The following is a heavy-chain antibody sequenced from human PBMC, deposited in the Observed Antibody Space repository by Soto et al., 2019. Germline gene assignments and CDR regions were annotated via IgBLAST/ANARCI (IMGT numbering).Heavy chain of an antibody. D-gene: IGHD3-22*01. V-gene: IGHV1-69*01. Sequence: SSASYSCNPAGGTPNTNATEWGRQVTGQGLQWMGGIVPLFGKANYAQKFQGRVTITADEATNTAYMELRSLRSEDTAVYYCARQFDYDSSGYYLAYRGQGTLATVSS. CDR2: IVPLFGKA. CDR3: ARQFDYDSSGYYLAY. J-gene: IGHJ4*02. CDR1: GGTPNTNA.